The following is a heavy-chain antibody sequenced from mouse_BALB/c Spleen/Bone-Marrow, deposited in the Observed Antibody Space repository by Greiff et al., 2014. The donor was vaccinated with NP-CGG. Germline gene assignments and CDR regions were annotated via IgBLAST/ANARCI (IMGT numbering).Heavy chain of an antibody. CDR1: GYTFTSYW. Sequence: VQLQQSGAELAKPGASVKMSCKASGYTFTSYWMHWIKQRPGQGLEWIGYINPSTGHIEYNQTFKGKSILTAVKSSTTAYMQMGSLASEASAVYSCASDDYDAFAYWGQGTLVAVSA. CDR2: INPSTGHI. V-gene: IGHV1-7*01. J-gene: IGHJ3*01. CDR3: ASDDYDAFAY. D-gene: IGHD2-4*01.